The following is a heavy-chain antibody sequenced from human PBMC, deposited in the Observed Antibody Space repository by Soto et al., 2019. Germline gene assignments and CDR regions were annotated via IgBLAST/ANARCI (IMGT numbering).Heavy chain of an antibody. CDR3: AGEFKYSSRKYYYYYYGMDV. J-gene: IGHJ6*02. Sequence: GASVKVSCKASGYTFTGYYMHWVRQAPGQGLEWMGWINPNSGGTNYAQKFQGWVTMTRDTSISTAYMELSRLRSDDTAVYYCAGEFKYSSRKYYYYYYGMDVWGQGTTVTVSS. V-gene: IGHV1-2*04. CDR2: INPNSGGT. CDR1: GYTFTGYY. D-gene: IGHD6-19*01.